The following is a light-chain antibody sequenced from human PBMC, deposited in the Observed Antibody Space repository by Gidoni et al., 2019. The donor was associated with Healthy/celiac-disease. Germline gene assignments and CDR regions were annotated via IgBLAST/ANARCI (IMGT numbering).Light chain of an antibody. Sequence: SYELTQPPSVPVSPGQTASITCSGDKLENKFACWYQQKPGQSPVLVIYQDTKRPSGIPERFSASNSGNTATLTITGTQAMDEADYYCQAWDSSTAVFGGGTKLXV. CDR2: QDT. CDR1: KLENKF. CDR3: QAWDSSTAV. J-gene: IGLJ2*01. V-gene: IGLV3-1*01.